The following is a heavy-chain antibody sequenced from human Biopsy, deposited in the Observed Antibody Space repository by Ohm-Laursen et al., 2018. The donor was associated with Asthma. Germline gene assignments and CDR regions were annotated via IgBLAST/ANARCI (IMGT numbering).Heavy chain of an antibody. CDR1: GGSFSNFA. J-gene: IGHJ4*02. CDR2: ILTKFDIT. Sequence: VKISCKASGGSFSNFAFSWVRQAPGHGLEWMGTILTKFDITSYAEKFQGRVTITADKSTSTTYMELSRLRSEDTAVYYCARSYDTDSYPVLVLDYWGQGTLVTVSS. D-gene: IGHD3-22*01. CDR3: ARSYDTDSYPVLVLDY. V-gene: IGHV1-69*10.